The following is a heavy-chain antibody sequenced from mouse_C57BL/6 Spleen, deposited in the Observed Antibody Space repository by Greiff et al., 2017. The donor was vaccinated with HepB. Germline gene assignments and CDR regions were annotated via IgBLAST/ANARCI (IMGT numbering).Heavy chain of an antibody. CDR1: GYTFTSYW. CDR2: IYPSDSET. D-gene: IGHD2-4*01. CDR3: AYDYDGAMDY. V-gene: IGHV1-52*01. Sequence: QVQLQQPGAELVRPGSSVKLSCKASGYTFTSYWMHWVKQRPIQGLEWIGNIYPSDSETHYNQKFKDKATLTEDKSSSTAYMQLSSLTSEDSAFYYCAYDYDGAMDYWGQGTSVTVSS. J-gene: IGHJ4*01.